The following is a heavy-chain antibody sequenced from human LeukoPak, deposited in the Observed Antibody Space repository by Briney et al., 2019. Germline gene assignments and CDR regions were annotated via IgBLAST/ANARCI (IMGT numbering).Heavy chain of an antibody. CDR2: IIPILGIA. V-gene: IGHV1-69*04. Sequence: SVKVSCKASGGTFSSYAISWVRQAPGQGLEWMGRIIPILGIANYAQKFQGRVTITADKSTSTAYMELSSLRSEDTAVYYCGRRLGYCSDGSCYSLNYWGQGTLVTVSS. J-gene: IGHJ4*02. D-gene: IGHD2-15*01. CDR3: GRRLGYCSDGSCYSLNY. CDR1: GGTFSSYA.